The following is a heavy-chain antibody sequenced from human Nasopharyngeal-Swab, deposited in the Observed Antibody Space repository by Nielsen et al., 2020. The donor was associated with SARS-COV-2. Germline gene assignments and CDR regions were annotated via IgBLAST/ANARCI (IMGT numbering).Heavy chain of an antibody. CDR3: ARDDGSSGWDA. CDR2: IWDDGSKK. CDR1: GFCLGSYC. J-gene: IGHJ5*02. V-gene: IGHV3-33*01. Sequence: GGSLTLSCAASGFCLGSYCMRWVRHPPGKGLEWVAVIWDDGSKKYQVDSVKGRFTISRDNSKNTLYLQMNSMKAEDTVVYFCARDDGSSGWDAWGQGTLVTVSS. D-gene: IGHD6-19*01.